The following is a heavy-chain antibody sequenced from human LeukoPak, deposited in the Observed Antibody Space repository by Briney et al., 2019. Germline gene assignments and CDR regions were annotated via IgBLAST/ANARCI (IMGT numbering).Heavy chain of an antibody. CDR1: GGSISSSSYY. V-gene: IGHV4-61*05. J-gene: IGHJ4*02. CDR3: ARSIRGYSSGWYYFDY. CDR2: IYYSGST. D-gene: IGHD6-19*01. Sequence: SETLSLTCTVSGGSISSSSYYWSWIRQPPGKGLEWIGYIYYSGSTNYNPSLKSRVTISVDTSKNQFSVKLSSVTAADTAVYYCARSIRGYSSGWYYFDYWGQGTLITVSS.